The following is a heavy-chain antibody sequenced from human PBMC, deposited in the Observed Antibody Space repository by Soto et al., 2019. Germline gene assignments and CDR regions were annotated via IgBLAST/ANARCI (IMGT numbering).Heavy chain of an antibody. J-gene: IGHJ6*03. CDR2: ISWNSGSI. CDR3: AKSRAYYYIDV. Sequence: GGSLRLSCAASGFTFDDYAMHWVRQAPGKGLEWVSGISWNSGSIGYADSVKGRFTISRDNAKNSLYLQMNSLRAEDTALYYCAKSRAYYYIDVWGKGTTVTVSS. CDR1: GFTFDDYA. V-gene: IGHV3-9*01.